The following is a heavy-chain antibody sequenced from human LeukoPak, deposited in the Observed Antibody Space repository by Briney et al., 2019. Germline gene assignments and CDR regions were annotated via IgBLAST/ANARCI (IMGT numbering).Heavy chain of an antibody. V-gene: IGHV4-34*01. CDR3: ARGGQGYYYYYYMDV. Sequence: SETLSLTCAVYGGSFSGYYWSWIRQPPGKGLEWIGEIKHSGSTNHNPSLKSRVTISVDTSKNQFSLKLSSVTAADTAVYYCARGGQGYYYYYYMDVWGKGTTVTVSS. CDR2: IKHSGST. J-gene: IGHJ6*03. CDR1: GGSFSGYY.